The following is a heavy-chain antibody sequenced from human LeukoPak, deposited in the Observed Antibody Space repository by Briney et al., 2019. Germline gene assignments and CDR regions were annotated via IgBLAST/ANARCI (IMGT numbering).Heavy chain of an antibody. CDR3: ARAWLPGVPDDAFDI. CDR1: VYTFTGYR. J-gene: IGHJ3*02. V-gene: IGHV1-18*01. Sequence: ASVKVSCKPSVYTFTGYRISWVRQAPRQGLGWMGWISAYNGNTNYAQKLPGRVPMTTDTSTSTAYMELRSLRSDDTAVYYCARAWLPGVPDDAFDIWGQGTMVTVSS. D-gene: IGHD5-18*01. CDR2: ISAYNGNT.